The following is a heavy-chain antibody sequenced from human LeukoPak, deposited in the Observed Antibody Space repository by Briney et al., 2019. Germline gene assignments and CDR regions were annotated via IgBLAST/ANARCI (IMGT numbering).Heavy chain of an antibody. CDR3: AKDRASGDPHH. D-gene: IGHD4-17*01. CDR1: GFSFSDYW. CDR2: ISGSGGST. V-gene: IGHV3-23*01. J-gene: IGHJ5*02. Sequence: GGSLRLSCATSGFSFSDYWMSWVRQAPGKGLEWVSAISGSGGSTYYADSVKGRFTISRDNSKNMLYLQMNSLRAEDTAVYYCAKDRASGDPHHWGQGTLVTVSS.